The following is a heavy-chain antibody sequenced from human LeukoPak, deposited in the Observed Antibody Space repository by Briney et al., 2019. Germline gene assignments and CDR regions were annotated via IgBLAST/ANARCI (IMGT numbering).Heavy chain of an antibody. CDR3: QRGPACDY. D-gene: IGHD2-15*01. CDR2: IYYSGST. V-gene: IGHV4-59*01. J-gene: IGHJ4*02. Sequence: PSETLSLTCTVSGVSISSYYWSWIRQPPGKGLEWIGYIYYSGSTNYNPSLKSRVTITLNTSKNQFSLKLRSITAADTAVYYWQRGPACDYWGREPWSPSPQ. CDR1: GVSISSYY.